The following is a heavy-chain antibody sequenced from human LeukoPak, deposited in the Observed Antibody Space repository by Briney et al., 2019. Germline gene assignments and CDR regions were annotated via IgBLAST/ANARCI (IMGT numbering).Heavy chain of an antibody. Sequence: GGSLRLSCAASGFTFSNYWMSWVRQAPGKGLEWVANIEQDGSEKYYVDSVRGRFTISRDNAKNSLFLQMNTLRAEDTAVYYCARRRCSSTSCFFDYWGQGSLATVSS. J-gene: IGHJ4*02. D-gene: IGHD2-2*01. CDR3: ARRRCSSTSCFFDY. V-gene: IGHV3-7*03. CDR2: IEQDGSEK. CDR1: GFTFSNYW.